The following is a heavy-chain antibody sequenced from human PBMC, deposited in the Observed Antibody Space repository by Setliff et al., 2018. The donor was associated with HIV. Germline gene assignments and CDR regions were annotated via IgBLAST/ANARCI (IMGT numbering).Heavy chain of an antibody. J-gene: IGHJ4*02. CDR1: GGSFSDYY. D-gene: IGHD6-13*01. CDR2: INHRGST. CDR3: ARESPSSSWFYFDF. Sequence: SETLSLTCAVYGGSFSDYYWTWIRQSPGKGLEWIGEINHRGSTNYNPSLKGRVTVSVDTSKNQFSLKLGSVTAADSAVYYCARESPSSSWFYFDFWGQGTLVTVSS. V-gene: IGHV4-34*01.